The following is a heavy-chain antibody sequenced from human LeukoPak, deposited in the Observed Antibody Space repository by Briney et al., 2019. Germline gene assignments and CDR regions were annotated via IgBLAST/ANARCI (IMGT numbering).Heavy chain of an antibody. Sequence: GGSLRLSCAASGFTFSNYAMHWVRQAPGKGLEWVAVISFDGNDQYYADSVRGRFTISRDNSENTLYLQMSSLRVEDMAVYFCAKVFVLMRGTPENWFDPWGQGTLVTVSS. CDR2: ISFDGNDQ. J-gene: IGHJ5*02. D-gene: IGHD1-14*01. CDR1: GFTFSNYA. V-gene: IGHV3-30*18. CDR3: AKVFVLMRGTPENWFDP.